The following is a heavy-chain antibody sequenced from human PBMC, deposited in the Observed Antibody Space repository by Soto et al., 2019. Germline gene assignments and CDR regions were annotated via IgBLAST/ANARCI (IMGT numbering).Heavy chain of an antibody. CDR2: IYTSGST. V-gene: IGHV4-4*07. Sequence: QVQLQESGAGLVKPSETLSLTCTVSGGSISSYYWSWIRQPAGKGLEWIGRIYTSGSTNYNPSLKSRVTMSVDTSKNQFSLKLSSVTAADTAVYYCARVKAAAGRGSFDYWGQGTLVTVSS. CDR3: ARVKAAAGRGSFDY. J-gene: IGHJ4*02. D-gene: IGHD6-13*01. CDR1: GGSISSYY.